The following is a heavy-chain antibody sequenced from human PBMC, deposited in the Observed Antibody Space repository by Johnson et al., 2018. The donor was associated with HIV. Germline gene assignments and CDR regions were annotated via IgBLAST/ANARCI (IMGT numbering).Heavy chain of an antibody. CDR3: ARDPGNYGGAFDI. J-gene: IGHJ3*02. CDR2: ISWNSGSI. D-gene: IGHD4-11*01. Sequence: VQLVESGGGLVQPGRSLRLSCAASGFTFDDYAMHWVRQVPGKGLEWVSGISWNSGSIDYADSVKGRFTISRDNAKNSLYLQMNSLKAEDTAVYYCARDPGNYGGAFDIWGQGTMVTVSS. CDR1: GFTFDDYA. V-gene: IGHV3-9*01.